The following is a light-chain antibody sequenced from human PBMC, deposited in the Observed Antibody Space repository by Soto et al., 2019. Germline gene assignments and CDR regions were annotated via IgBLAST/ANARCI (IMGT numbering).Light chain of an antibody. CDR2: EAS. J-gene: IGKJ4*01. Sequence: DIQVTHAPTTLNASVGDRVTITCRASHSLIKWLAWYQQKPGKAPKLLIYEASTLQSGVPSRFTGNGFGTEFTLTISILQPDDVATYYCQQYNTFLTFRGGTKVDIK. V-gene: IGKV1-5*03. CDR3: QQYNTFLT. CDR1: HSLIKW.